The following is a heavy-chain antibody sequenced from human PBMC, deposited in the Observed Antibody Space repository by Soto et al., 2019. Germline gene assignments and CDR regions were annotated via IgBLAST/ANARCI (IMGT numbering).Heavy chain of an antibody. J-gene: IGHJ4*02. CDR3: AGPGYCSGGTCFHGNCDY. CDR1: GYTFTTYY. Sequence: QVQLVQSGAEVKRPGASVKVSCKASGYTFTTYYMHWVRQAPGQGLEWLGIINPNGGSTTYAQKFQGRVTMTRDTSTSTGYLELGSLRTEDMAVYFCAGPGYCSGGTCFHGNCDYWGQGTLVTVSA. D-gene: IGHD2-15*01. V-gene: IGHV1-46*01. CDR2: INPNGGST.